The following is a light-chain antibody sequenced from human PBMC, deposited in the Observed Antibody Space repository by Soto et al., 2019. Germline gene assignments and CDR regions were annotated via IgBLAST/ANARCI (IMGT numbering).Light chain of an antibody. CDR3: QQYGSSPYT. CDR2: DAS. V-gene: IGKV3D-20*01. CDR1: QSVVGRY. Sequence: EIVLTQSPATLSLSPGERATLSCGASQSVVGRYIAWYQQKPGLAPRLLIYDASSSATGIPDRFSGSGSGTDFSLTITRLEPDDFAGYYCQQYGSSPYTFGQGTKMEIK. J-gene: IGKJ2*01.